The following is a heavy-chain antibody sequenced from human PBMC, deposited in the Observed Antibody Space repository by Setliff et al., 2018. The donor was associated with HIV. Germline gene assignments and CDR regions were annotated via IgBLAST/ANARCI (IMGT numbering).Heavy chain of an antibody. Sequence: SETLSLTCSVSGGSVINYLWHWFRQPPGKGPEWIGYIYDSGITDHNPSLEGRLTMSVDTSKNQVSLRLKSVTTADTAVYFCARELYGGNSRPFDYWGQGALVTVSS. CDR2: IYDSGIT. D-gene: IGHD2-21*02. CDR1: GGSVINYL. CDR3: ARELYGGNSRPFDY. V-gene: IGHV4-59*02. J-gene: IGHJ4*02.